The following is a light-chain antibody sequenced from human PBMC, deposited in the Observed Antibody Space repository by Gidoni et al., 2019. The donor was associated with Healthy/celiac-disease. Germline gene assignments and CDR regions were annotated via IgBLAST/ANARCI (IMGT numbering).Light chain of an antibody. Sequence: DMVLTQSPATLSLSPGERATLSCRASQSVSSYLAWYQQKPGQAPRLLIYDASNRATGIPARFSGSGSGTDFTLTISSLEPEDFAVYYCQQRSNWLYTFGQGTKLEIK. CDR2: DAS. V-gene: IGKV3-11*01. CDR3: QQRSNWLYT. CDR1: QSVSSY. J-gene: IGKJ2*01.